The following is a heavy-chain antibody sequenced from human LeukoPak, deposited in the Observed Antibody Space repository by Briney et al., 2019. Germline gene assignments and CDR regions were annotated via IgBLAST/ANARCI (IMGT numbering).Heavy chain of an antibody. CDR2: IRSDGSST. D-gene: IGHD1-26*01. J-gene: IGHJ4*02. V-gene: IGHV3-74*01. CDR3: ARSQWGTSSGRAGDFDY. Sequence: GGSLRLSCAASGFTFSRYWMHWVRQAPGKGLVWVSRIRSDGSSTTYADSVEGRFTISRDSAKNSLYLQMNSLRAEDTAVYYCARSQWGTSSGRAGDFDYWGQGTLVTVSS. CDR1: GFTFSRYW.